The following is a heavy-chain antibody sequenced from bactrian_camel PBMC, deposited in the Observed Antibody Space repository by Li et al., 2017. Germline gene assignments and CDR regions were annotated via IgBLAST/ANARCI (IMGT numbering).Heavy chain of an antibody. J-gene: IGHJ4*01. D-gene: IGHD6*01. CDR2: ITSLPSLFRAA. Sequence: DVQLVESGGGLVQPGESLRLSCVASGITFSRHDMSWVRQAPGKEVEWVAGITSLPSLFRAASYADSVKGRFTISQDNAKNMVYLQVNSLKAEDTAMYYCAADANRCYLYGTLPSYWGQGTQVTVS. CDR3: AADANRCYLYGTLPSY. V-gene: IGHV3S40*01. CDR1: GITFSRHD.